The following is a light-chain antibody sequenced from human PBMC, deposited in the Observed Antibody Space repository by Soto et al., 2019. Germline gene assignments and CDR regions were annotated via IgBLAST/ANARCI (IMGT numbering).Light chain of an antibody. CDR3: SSYTSSSTLGV. Sequence: QSALTQPASVSGSPGQSITISCTGTSSDVGGYIYVSWYQQHPGKAPKLMIYDVTNRPSGASNRFSGSKSGNTASLTISGLQAEDEADYYCSSYTSSSTLGVFGTGTKVTVL. CDR2: DVT. CDR1: SSDVGGYIY. J-gene: IGLJ1*01. V-gene: IGLV2-14*01.